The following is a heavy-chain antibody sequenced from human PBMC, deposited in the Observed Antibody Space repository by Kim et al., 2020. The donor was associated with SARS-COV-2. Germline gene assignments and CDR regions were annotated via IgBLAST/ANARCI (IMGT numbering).Heavy chain of an antibody. CDR3: ARFMGDSPYFDY. V-gene: IGHV3-21*01. Sequence: YYADSVKGRFTISRDNAKNSLYLQMNSLRAEDTAVYYCARFMGDSPYFDYWGQGTLVTVSS. D-gene: IGHD2-21*02. J-gene: IGHJ4*02.